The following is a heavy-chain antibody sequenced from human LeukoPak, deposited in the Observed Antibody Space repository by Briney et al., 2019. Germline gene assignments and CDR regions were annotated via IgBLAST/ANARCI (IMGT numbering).Heavy chain of an antibody. D-gene: IGHD3-10*01. CDR1: GYTFTGYY. Sequence: ASVKVSCKASGYTFTGYYMHWVRQAPGQGLEWMGWISPNSGGTNYAQKFQGRVTMTRDTSISTAYMELSRLRSDDTAVYYCARDYNFDYYGSGHAGYYYGMDVWGQGTTVTVSS. CDR3: ARDYNFDYYGSGHAGYYYGMDV. V-gene: IGHV1-2*02. CDR2: ISPNSGGT. J-gene: IGHJ6*02.